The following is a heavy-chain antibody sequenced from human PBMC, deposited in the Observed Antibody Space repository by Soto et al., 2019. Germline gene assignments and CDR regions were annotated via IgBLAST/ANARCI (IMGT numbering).Heavy chain of an antibody. Sequence: GGSLRLSCAASGFTFSSYGMSWVRQAPGKGLEWVSLIYSGGSTSFADSVRGRFTISRDNSKNTLYLQMNSLRAEDTAIYYCARDRITIFGGDYYYYGMDVWGQGTTVTVSS. V-gene: IGHV3-53*01. D-gene: IGHD3-3*01. CDR2: IYSGGST. CDR3: ARDRITIFGGDYYYYGMDV. J-gene: IGHJ6*02. CDR1: GFTFSSYG.